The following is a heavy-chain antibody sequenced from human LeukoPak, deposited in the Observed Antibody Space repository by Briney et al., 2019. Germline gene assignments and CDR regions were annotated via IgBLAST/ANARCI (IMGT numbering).Heavy chain of an antibody. CDR1: GFTFSSYW. CDR3: ARDRRWYDILTGYSGGNWFDP. D-gene: IGHD3-9*01. V-gene: IGHV3-74*01. Sequence: GGSLRLSCAASGFTFSSYWMHWVRQAPGKGLVLVSRINSDGCSTSYADSVKSRFTISRDNAKNTLYLQMNSLRAEDTAVYYCARDRRWYDILTGYSGGNWFDPWGQGTLVTVSS. CDR2: INSDGCST. J-gene: IGHJ5*02.